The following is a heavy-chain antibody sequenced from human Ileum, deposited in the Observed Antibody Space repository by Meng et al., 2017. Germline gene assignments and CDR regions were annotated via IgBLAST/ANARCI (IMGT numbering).Heavy chain of an antibody. Sequence: QVQLLHVGAGLLKPSETLSLPCAGYGGSFSGYYWSWIRPPPGKGLEWIGAINHSGSTNYHPSLKSRVTISVDTSKNQFSLKLSSVTAADTAVYYCSRTSYYDNSGYYPGWGQGTLVTVSS. CDR2: INHSGST. V-gene: IGHV4-34*01. J-gene: IGHJ4*02. D-gene: IGHD3-22*01. CDR3: SRTSYYDNSGYYPG. CDR1: GGSFSGYY.